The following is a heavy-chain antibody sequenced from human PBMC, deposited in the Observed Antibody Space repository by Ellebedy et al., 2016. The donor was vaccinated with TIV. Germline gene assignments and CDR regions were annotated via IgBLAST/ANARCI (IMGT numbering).Heavy chain of an antibody. D-gene: IGHD2-21*02. Sequence: PGGSLRLSCAASGFTFSGSALHWVRQASGKGLEWVGRIKSKANNYATAYAASVKGRFTISRDDSKNTAYLQMNSLKTEDTAVYYCTRRGVVVTAYYFDYWGQGTLVTVSS. J-gene: IGHJ4*02. CDR3: TRRGVVVTAYYFDY. CDR1: GFTFSGSA. V-gene: IGHV3-73*01. CDR2: IKSKANNYAT.